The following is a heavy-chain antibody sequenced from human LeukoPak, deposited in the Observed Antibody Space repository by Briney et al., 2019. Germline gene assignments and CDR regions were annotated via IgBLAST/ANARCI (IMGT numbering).Heavy chain of an antibody. CDR1: GGSFSGYY. J-gene: IGHJ4*02. CDR2: INHSGST. Sequence: SETLSLTCAVYGGSFSGYYWSWIRQPPGKGLEWIGEINHSGSTNYNPSLKSRVTISVDTSKNQFSLKLSSVTAADTAVYYCARHCSSTSCQGYFDYWGQGTLVTVSS. D-gene: IGHD2-2*01. CDR3: ARHCSSTSCQGYFDY. V-gene: IGHV4-34*01.